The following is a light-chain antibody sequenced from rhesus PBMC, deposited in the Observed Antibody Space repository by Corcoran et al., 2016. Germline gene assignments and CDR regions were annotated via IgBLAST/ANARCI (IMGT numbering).Light chain of an antibody. CDR2: KVT. Sequence: DIVMTQTPLSLPVTPGEPASISCRSSQSLLHSNGNTYLHWYLQKPGQSPRLLIYKVTNRESGVPDRFSGSGSGTYFTLKISRVELEDVGVYYCMQSTKEYSFGQGTKVEIK. CDR3: MQSTKEYS. J-gene: IGKJ2*01. V-gene: IGKV2S3*01. CDR1: QSLLHSNGNTY.